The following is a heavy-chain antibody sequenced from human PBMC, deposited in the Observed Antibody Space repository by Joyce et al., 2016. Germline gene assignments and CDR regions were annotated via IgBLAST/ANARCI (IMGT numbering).Heavy chain of an antibody. CDR2: ISYDGIDK. Sequence: QVQLVESGGGVVQPGRSLRLSCAASGLTLSNYGVHWVRQAPGKVLEWVAVISYDGIDKYYADSVKGRFTISRDNSKNTVFLEMNSLRTEDTAVYYCAKILTATYSSGWFLDYWGQGTLVTVSS. CDR1: GLTLSNYG. D-gene: IGHD6-25*01. CDR3: AKILTATYSSGWFLDY. J-gene: IGHJ4*02. V-gene: IGHV3-30*18.